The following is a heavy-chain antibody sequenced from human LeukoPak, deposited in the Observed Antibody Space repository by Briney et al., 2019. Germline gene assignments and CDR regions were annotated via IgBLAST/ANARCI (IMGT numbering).Heavy chain of an antibody. V-gene: IGHV4-34*01. Sequence: SETLSLTCAVYGGSFSGYYWSWIRQPPGKGLEWIGEINHSGSTNYNPSLKSRVTISVDTSKNQFSLKLSSVTAADTAAYYCARAHYGDYGGGLDYRGQGTLVTVSS. CDR1: GGSFSGYY. CDR3: ARAHYGDYGGGLDY. D-gene: IGHD4-17*01. J-gene: IGHJ4*02. CDR2: INHSGST.